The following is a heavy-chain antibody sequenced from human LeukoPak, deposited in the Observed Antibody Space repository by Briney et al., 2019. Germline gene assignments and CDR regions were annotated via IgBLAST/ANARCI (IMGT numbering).Heavy chain of an antibody. CDR2: IYYSGST. D-gene: IGHD3-16*01. J-gene: IGHJ4*02. CDR3: ATMPITCSMSYNFDY. CDR1: GGSISSYY. Sequence: KPSETLSLTCTASGGSISSYYWSWIRQPPGKGLEWIGYIYYSGSTNYNPSLKSRVTISVDTSKNQFSLKLSSVTAADTAVYYCATMPITCSMSYNFDYWGQGTLVTVSS. V-gene: IGHV4-59*01.